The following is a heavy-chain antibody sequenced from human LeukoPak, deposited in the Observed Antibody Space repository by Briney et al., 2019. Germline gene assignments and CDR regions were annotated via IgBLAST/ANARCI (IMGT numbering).Heavy chain of an antibody. V-gene: IGHV4-59*01. CDR2: IYYSGST. J-gene: IGHJ4*02. D-gene: IGHD3-9*01. CDR1: GGSISSYY. Sequence: SETLSLTCTVSGGSISSYYWSWIRQPPGKGLEWIGYIYYSGSTNYNPSLKSRVTISVDTSENQFSLKLSSVTAADTAVYYCARSSYYDILTGYYNFDYWGQGTLVTVSS. CDR3: ARSSYYDILTGYYNFDY.